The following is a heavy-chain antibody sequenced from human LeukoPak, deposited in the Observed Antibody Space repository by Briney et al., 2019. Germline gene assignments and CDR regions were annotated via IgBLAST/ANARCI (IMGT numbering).Heavy chain of an antibody. CDR2: IYYSGST. CDR1: GGSISSYY. J-gene: IGHJ3*02. D-gene: IGHD3-16*02. CDR3: ARVHYDYVWGSYCYLYRDAFDI. V-gene: IGHV4-59*01. Sequence: SETLSLTCTVSGGSISSYYWSWIRQPPGKGLEWIGYIYYSGSTNYNPSLKSRVTISVDTSKNQFSLKLSSVTAADTAVYYCARVHYDYVWGSYCYLYRDAFDIWGQGTMVTVSS.